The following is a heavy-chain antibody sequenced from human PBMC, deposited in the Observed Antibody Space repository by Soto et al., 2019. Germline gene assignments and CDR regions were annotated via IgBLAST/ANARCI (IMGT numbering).Heavy chain of an antibody. V-gene: IGHV1-58*02. CDR1: GFTFTSSA. CDR3: AAEGYCSGGSCPGRYFQH. Sequence: ASVKVSCKASGFTFTSSAMQWVRQARGQRLEWIGWIVVGSGNTNYAQKFQERVTIPRDMSTSTAYMELSSLRSEDTAVYYCAAEGYCSGGSCPGRYFQHWGQGTRVTVS. CDR2: IVVGSGNT. D-gene: IGHD2-15*01. J-gene: IGHJ1*01.